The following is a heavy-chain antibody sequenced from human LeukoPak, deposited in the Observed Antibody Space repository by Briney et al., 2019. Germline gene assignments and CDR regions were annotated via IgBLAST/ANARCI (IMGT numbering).Heavy chain of an antibody. D-gene: IGHD6-19*01. CDR1: EFTFSNYF. J-gene: IGHJ6*02. CDR3: ARGMGAVARRNYGMDV. CDR2: IASHGGNI. Sequence: PGGSLRLSCAASEFTFSNYFMHWVRQAPGKGLEWVAVIASHGGNIYYADSVKGRFTISRGNAKNSLYLQMNSLRAEDTAVYYCARGMGAVARRNYGMDVWGQGTTVTVSS. V-gene: IGHV3-30*04.